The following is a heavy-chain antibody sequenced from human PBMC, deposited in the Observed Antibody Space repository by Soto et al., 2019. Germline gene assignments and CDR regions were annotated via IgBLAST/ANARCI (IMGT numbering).Heavy chain of an antibody. D-gene: IGHD1-26*01. V-gene: IGHV4-30-4*01. J-gene: IGHJ5*02. CDR1: GGSISSGDYY. Sequence: PSETLSLTCTVSGGSISSGDYYWSWIRQPPGKGLEWIGYIYYSGSTYYNPSLKSRVTISVDTSKNQFSLKLSSVTAADTAVYYCASAQVGPTIVLQSWGQGALVTVSS. CDR3: ASAQVGPTIVLQS. CDR2: IYYSGST.